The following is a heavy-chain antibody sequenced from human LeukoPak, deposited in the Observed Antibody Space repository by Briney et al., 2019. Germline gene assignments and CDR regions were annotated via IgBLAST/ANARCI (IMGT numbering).Heavy chain of an antibody. V-gene: IGHV3-21*01. CDR3: ARVGSSGWYDY. Sequence: GGSLRLSCAASGFTFSPYTMNWVRQAPGKGLEWVSSISSSSSFIYYADSVKGRFTISRDNVKNSLYLQMHSLRAEDTAVYYCARVGSSGWYDYWGQGTLVTVSS. CDR2: ISSSSSFI. CDR1: GFTFSPYT. D-gene: IGHD6-19*01. J-gene: IGHJ4*02.